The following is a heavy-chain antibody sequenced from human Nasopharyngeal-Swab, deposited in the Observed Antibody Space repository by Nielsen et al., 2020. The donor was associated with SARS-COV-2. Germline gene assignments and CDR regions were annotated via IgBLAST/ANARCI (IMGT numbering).Heavy chain of an antibody. J-gene: IGHJ5*02. Sequence: ESLKISCAVYGGSFSGYYWGWIRQPPGKGLEWIGEINHSGSTNYNPSLKSRVTISVDTSKNQFSLKLSSVTAADTAVYYCARQSLLNWFDPWGQGTLVTVSS. CDR1: GGSFSGYY. V-gene: IGHV4-34*01. D-gene: IGHD2/OR15-2a*01. CDR3: ARQSLLNWFDP. CDR2: INHSGST.